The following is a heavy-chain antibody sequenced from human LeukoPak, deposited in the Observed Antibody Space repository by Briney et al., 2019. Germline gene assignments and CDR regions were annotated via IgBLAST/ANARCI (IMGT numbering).Heavy chain of an antibody. Sequence: ASVKVSCKASGYTFTSYYMHWVRQAPGQGLEWMGIIDPSGGSTSYTQKFQGRVTMTRDTSTSTVYMELSSLRSEDTAVYYCAREGFPPKISDFWSGLGPYYYYGMDVWGQGTTVTVSS. CDR3: AREGFPPKISDFWSGLGPYYYYGMDV. J-gene: IGHJ6*02. V-gene: IGHV1-46*01. CDR1: GYTFTSYY. CDR2: IDPSGGST. D-gene: IGHD3-3*01.